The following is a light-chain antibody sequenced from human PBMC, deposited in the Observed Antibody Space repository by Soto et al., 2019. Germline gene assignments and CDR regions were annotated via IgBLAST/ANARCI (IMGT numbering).Light chain of an antibody. CDR2: RTK. CDR1: RSNIGNNI. V-gene: IGLV1-44*01. J-gene: IGLJ3*02. Sequence: QSGLTQPPSASATPGQTITISCTGTRSNIGNNIVTWYQQLPGAAPKVVVYRTKQRPSGVPDRFSGSKSGTSASLAITGLQPEDEADYYCGAWDDTGSGRWVFGGGTKVTVL. CDR3: GAWDDTGSGRWV.